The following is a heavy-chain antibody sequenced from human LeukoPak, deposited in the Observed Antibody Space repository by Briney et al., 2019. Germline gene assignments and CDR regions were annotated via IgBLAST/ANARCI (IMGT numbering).Heavy chain of an antibody. Sequence: SETLSLTCADYGGSFSGYYWSWIRQPPGKGLEWIGEINHSGSTNYNPSLKSRVTISVDTSKNQFSLKLSSVTAADTAVYYCARGLGYCSGGSCYGALKFDYWGQGTLVTVSS. V-gene: IGHV4-34*01. J-gene: IGHJ4*02. D-gene: IGHD2-15*01. CDR3: ARGLGYCSGGSCYGALKFDY. CDR2: INHSGST. CDR1: GGSFSGYY.